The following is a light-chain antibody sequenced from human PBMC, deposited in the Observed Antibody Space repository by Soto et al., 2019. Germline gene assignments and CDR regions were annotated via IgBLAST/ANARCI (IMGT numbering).Light chain of an antibody. CDR1: SSNIGRNS. CDR3: AAWDDSLNEYV. V-gene: IGLV1-44*01. Sequence: QSVLTQAPSVSGTPGQRVTITCSGSSSNIGRNSVNWYQHLPGTAPKLLTHGNNHRPSGVPDRFSGSKSGTSASLAISGLQPEDEADYCCAAWDDSLNEYVFGDGTQVTVL. J-gene: IGLJ1*01. CDR2: GNN.